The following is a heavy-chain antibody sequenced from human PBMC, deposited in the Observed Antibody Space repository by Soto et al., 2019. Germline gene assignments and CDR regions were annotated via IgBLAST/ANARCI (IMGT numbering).Heavy chain of an antibody. CDR2: LNWDSGSI. D-gene: IGHD6-13*01. Sequence: SLRLSCAASGFTFYDHAIHWFRQSPGKGLEWVSGLNWDSGSISYADSVKGRFTISRDNAKNSLYLQMNSLRAEDTALYYCAKLARGGSSRSDYRGQGTLVTVS. CDR1: GFTFYDHA. V-gene: IGHV3-9*01. J-gene: IGHJ4*02. CDR3: AKLARGGSSRSDY.